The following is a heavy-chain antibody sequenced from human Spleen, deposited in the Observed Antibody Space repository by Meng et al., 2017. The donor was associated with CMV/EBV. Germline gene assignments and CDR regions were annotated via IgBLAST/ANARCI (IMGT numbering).Heavy chain of an antibody. Sequence: SSVKVSCKASGGTFSSYAISWVRQAPGQGLDWMGGIIPILGIANYAQKFQGRVTITADKSTSTAYMELSSLRSEDTAVYYCARGTQLYCSSTSCLGGYYYYYGMDVWGQGTTVTVSS. D-gene: IGHD2-2*01. CDR2: IIPILGIA. V-gene: IGHV1-69*10. CDR3: ARGTQLYCSSTSCLGGYYYYYGMDV. CDR1: GGTFSSYA. J-gene: IGHJ6*02.